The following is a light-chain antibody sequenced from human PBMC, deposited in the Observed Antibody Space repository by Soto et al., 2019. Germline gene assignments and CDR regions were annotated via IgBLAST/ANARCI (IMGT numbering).Light chain of an antibody. CDR3: QHSYSTPPYT. CDR2: AAS. Sequence: DIQMTQSPSSLSASVGDRVTITCRASQSISSYLNWYQQKPGKAPKLLIYAASSLQSGGPSRFSGSGSGTDFTLTISSLQPEDFATYYCQHSYSTPPYTFGQGTKLEIK. J-gene: IGKJ2*01. CDR1: QSISSY. V-gene: IGKV1-39*01.